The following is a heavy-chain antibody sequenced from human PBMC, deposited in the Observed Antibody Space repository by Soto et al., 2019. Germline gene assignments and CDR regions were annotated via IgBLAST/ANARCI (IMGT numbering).Heavy chain of an antibody. Sequence: GGSLRLSCAASGFTFSSYAMHWVRQAPGKGLEWVAVISYDGSNKYYADSVRGRFTISRDNSKNTLYLQMNSLRAEDTAVYYCARGVVAATSPFNYYYYYGMDVWGQGTTVTVSS. CDR2: ISYDGSNK. CDR3: ARGVVAATSPFNYYYYYGMDV. D-gene: IGHD2-15*01. J-gene: IGHJ6*02. CDR1: GFTFSSYA. V-gene: IGHV3-30-3*01.